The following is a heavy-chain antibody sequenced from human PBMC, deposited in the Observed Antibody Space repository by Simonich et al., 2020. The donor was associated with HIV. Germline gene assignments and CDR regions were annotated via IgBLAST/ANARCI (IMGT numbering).Heavy chain of an antibody. D-gene: IGHD3-22*01. V-gene: IGHV3-21*01. CDR3: ARGRSFYDSVGSRRNHHYYYMDV. CDR2: ISSRRNYI. Sequence: GGSLRLSCAASGFTFSSYSRHWVRQAQGKGLEWVSFISSRRNYIYYGDSVKGRFTISRDNAKDSLYLQMNSLRVEDKAVYYCARGRSFYDSVGSRRNHHYYYMDVWGKGTAVTVSS. CDR1: GFTFSSYS. J-gene: IGHJ6*03.